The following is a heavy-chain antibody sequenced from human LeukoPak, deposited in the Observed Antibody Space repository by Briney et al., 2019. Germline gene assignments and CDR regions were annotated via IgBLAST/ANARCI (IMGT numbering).Heavy chain of an antibody. CDR3: AAGTGYLIEK. CDR1: GFSFGSNW. J-gene: IGHJ4*02. V-gene: IGHV3-7*01. Sequence: GGSLRLSCAASGFSFGSNWMNWVRQSPGKGLEWVANIRQDGTEKNYVDSVKGRFIISRDSAKNSLYLQMNSLRAEDTAVYYCAAGTGYLIEKWGQGTLVTVSS. D-gene: IGHD2-15*01. CDR2: IRQDGTEK.